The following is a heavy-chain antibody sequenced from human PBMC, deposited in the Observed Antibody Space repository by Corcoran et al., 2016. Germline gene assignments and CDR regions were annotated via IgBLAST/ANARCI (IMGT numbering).Heavy chain of an antibody. V-gene: IGHV1-46*01. J-gene: IGHJ4*02. D-gene: IGHD1-7*01. CDR2: INPSGGST. CDR3: ARAPVGNWNYAGWYFDY. Sequence: QVQLVQSGAEVKKPGASVKVSCKASGYTFTSYYMHWVRQAPGQGLEWMGIINPSGGSTSYAQKFQGRVTMTRDTSTSTVYMELSSLRSEDTAGYYWARAPVGNWNYAGWYFDYWGQGTLVTVSS. CDR1: GYTFTSYY.